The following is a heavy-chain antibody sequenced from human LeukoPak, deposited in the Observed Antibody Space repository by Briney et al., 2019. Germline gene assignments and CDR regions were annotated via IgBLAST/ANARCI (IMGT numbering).Heavy chain of an antibody. CDR3: ARRDRNDILTGYYTPFDY. CDR2: IYYSGST. Sequence: SETLSLTCTVSGGSISSSSYYWGWIRQPPGKGLEWIGSIYYSGSTYYNPSLKSRVTISVDTSKNQFSLKLSSVTAADTAVYYCARRDRNDILTGYYTPFDYWGQGTLVIVSS. V-gene: IGHV4-39*01. D-gene: IGHD3-9*01. CDR1: GGSISSSSYY. J-gene: IGHJ4*02.